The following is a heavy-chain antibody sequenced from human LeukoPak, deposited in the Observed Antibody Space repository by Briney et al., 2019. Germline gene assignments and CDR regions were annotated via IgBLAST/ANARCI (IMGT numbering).Heavy chain of an antibody. CDR1: GGSISSSSYY. V-gene: IGHV4-39*01. CDR2: IYYSGST. CDR3: ARLEPSPTYYYDSSGYYGDGVFDY. Sequence: SETLSLTCTVSGGSISSSSYYWGWIRQPPGKGLEWIGSIYYSGSTYYNPSLKSRVTISVDTSKNQFSLKLSSVTAADTAVYYCARLEPSPTYYYDSSGYYGDGVFDYWGQGTLVTVSS. D-gene: IGHD3-22*01. J-gene: IGHJ4*02.